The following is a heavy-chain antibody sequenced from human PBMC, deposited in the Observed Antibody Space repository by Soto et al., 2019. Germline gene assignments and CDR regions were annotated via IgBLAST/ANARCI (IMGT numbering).Heavy chain of an antibody. J-gene: IGHJ3*02. D-gene: IGHD3-22*01. V-gene: IGHV5-51*01. CDR3: ARQGRYYDSSGYYRYAFDI. CDR2: IYPGDSDT. Sequence: GESLKISCKGSGYSFTSYWIGWVRQMPGKGLEWMGIIYPGDSDTRYSPSFQGQVTISADKSISTAYLQWSSLKASDTAMYYCARQGRYYDSSGYYRYAFDIWGQGTMVTVPS. CDR1: GYSFTSYW.